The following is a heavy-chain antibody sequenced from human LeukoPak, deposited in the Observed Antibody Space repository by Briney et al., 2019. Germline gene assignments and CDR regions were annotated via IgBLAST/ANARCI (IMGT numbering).Heavy chain of an antibody. J-gene: IGHJ4*02. D-gene: IGHD3-3*01. CDR2: IKSKTDGGTT. CDR1: GFTFSNAW. V-gene: IGHV3-15*01. Sequence: PGGSLRLFCAASGFTFSNAWMSWVRQAPGKGLEWVGRIKSKTDGGTTDYAAPVKGRFTISRDDSKNTLYLQMNSLKTEDTAVYYCTTYYDFWSGYYPFDYWGQGTLVTVSS. CDR3: TTYYDFWSGYYPFDY.